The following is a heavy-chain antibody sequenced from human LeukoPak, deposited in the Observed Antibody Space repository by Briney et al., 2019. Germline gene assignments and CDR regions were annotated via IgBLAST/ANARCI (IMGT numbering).Heavy chain of an antibody. V-gene: IGHV4-31*03. Sequence: SETLSLTCTVSGGSISSGGYYWSWIRQHPGKGLEWIGYIYYSGSTYYDPSLKSRVTISVDTSKNQFSLKLSSVTAADTAVYYCARDLPIYGMDVWGQGTTVTVSS. CDR3: ARDLPIYGMDV. J-gene: IGHJ6*02. CDR1: GGSISSGGYY. CDR2: IYYSGST.